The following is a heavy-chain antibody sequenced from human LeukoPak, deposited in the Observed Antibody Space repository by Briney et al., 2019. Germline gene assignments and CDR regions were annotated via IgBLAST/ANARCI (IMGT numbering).Heavy chain of an antibody. CDR2: IYYSGST. CDR3: ARVVGYSSCWYVGYFDY. J-gene: IGHJ4*02. D-gene: IGHD6-19*01. Sequence: PSETLSLTCTVSGGSISSYYWSWIRQPPGKGLEWIGYIYYSGSTNYNPSLKSRVTISVDTSKNQFSLKLSSVTAADTAVYYCARVVGYSSCWYVGYFDYWGQGTLVTVSS. V-gene: IGHV4-59*01. CDR1: GGSISSYY.